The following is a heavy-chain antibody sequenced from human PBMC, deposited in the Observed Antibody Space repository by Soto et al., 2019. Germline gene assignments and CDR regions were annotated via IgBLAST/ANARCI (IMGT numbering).Heavy chain of an antibody. CDR2: ISYDGSNK. CDR3: AKEGTTYYYGSGSYRPTFDY. J-gene: IGHJ4*02. D-gene: IGHD3-10*01. V-gene: IGHV3-30*18. Sequence: QVQLVESGGGVVQPGRSLRLSCAASGFTFSSYGMHWVRQAPGKGLEWVAVISYDGSNKYYADSVKGRFTISRDNSKNTLYLQMNSLRAEDTAVYSCAKEGTTYYYGSGSYRPTFDYWGQGTLVTVSS. CDR1: GFTFSSYG.